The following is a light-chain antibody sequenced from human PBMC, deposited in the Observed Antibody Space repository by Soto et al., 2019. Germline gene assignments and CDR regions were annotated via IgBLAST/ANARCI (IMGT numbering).Light chain of an antibody. V-gene: IGKV3-15*01. CDR3: QQYNNRGT. J-gene: IGKJ1*01. CDR1: QSVSSY. Sequence: EIVLTQSPATLSLSPGERATLSCRASQSVSSYLAWYQQKPGQAPRLLIHDASTRATGIPARFSGSGSGTEFILTISSVESEDFAIYYCQQYNNRGTFGQGTKVE. CDR2: DAS.